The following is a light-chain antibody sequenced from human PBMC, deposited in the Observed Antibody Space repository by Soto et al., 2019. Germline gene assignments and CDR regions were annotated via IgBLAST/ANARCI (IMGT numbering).Light chain of an antibody. Sequence: SSELTQPPSVSVAPGKTARITCGGNNIGSKSVHWYQQKPGQAPVLVIYYDSDRPSGSPERFSGSNSGNTATLTISRVEAGDEADYYCQVWDSSSDLVFGGGTKLTVL. V-gene: IGLV3-21*04. CDR2: YDS. CDR1: NIGSKS. CDR3: QVWDSSSDLV. J-gene: IGLJ2*01.